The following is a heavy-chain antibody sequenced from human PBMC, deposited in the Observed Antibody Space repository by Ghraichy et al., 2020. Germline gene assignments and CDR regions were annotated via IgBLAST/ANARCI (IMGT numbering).Heavy chain of an antibody. CDR1: GFTFSSYG. D-gene: IGHD6-19*01. Sequence: GESLNISCAASGFTFSSYGMHWVRQAPGKGLEWVAVIWYDGSNKYYADSVKGRFTISRDNSKNTLYLQMNSLRAEDTAVYYCARGVAGVYWYFDLWGRGTLVTVSS. V-gene: IGHV3-33*01. CDR2: IWYDGSNK. J-gene: IGHJ2*01. CDR3: ARGVAGVYWYFDL.